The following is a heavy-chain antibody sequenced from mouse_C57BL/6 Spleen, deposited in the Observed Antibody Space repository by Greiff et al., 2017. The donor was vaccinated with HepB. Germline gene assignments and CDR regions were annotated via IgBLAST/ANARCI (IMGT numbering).Heavy chain of an antibody. CDR1: GYTFTSYW. Sequence: VQLQQSGAELVMPGASVKLSCKASGYTFTSYWMHWVKQRPGQGLEWIGEIDPSDSYTNYNQKFKGKSTLTVDKSSSTAYMQLSSLTSEDSAVYYCARPYYGSSYAYAMDYWGQGTSVTVSS. D-gene: IGHD1-1*01. CDR2: IDPSDSYT. CDR3: ARPYYGSSYAYAMDY. V-gene: IGHV1-69*01. J-gene: IGHJ4*01.